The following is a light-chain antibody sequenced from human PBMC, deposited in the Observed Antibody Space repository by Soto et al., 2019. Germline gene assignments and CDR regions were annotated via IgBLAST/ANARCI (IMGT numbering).Light chain of an antibody. CDR1: SSDIGGCNY. CDR3: SSCTTSATLV. V-gene: IGLV2-14*01. CDR2: EVT. J-gene: IGLJ3*02. Sequence: QSALAQPAYVSGSPGQSITISCTGSSSDIGGCNYVSWYQRRPAKAPKLVIYEVTNRPSGVSSRFSGSKSGNRASLTISGLQLEDEADYYCSSCTTSATLVFGGGTKLTVL.